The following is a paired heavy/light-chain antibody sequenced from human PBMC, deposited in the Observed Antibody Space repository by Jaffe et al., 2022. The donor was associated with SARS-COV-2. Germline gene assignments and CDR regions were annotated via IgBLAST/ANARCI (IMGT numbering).Heavy chain of an antibody. CDR2: IYSGGST. CDR1: GFTVSSYY. D-gene: IGHD2-15*01. J-gene: IGHJ6*02. CDR3: ARDHSRPNEYSFQYGMDV. Sequence: EVQLVESGGGLVQPGGSLRLSCAASGFTVSSYYMTWVRQAPGKGLEWVSVIYSGGSTYYADSVKGRFTISRDNSKNTLYLQMNSLRAEDTAVYYCARDHSRPNEYSFQYGMDVWGQGTTVTVSS. V-gene: IGHV3-66*02.
Light chain of an antibody. CDR1: HSISSSY. J-gene: IGKJ1*01. Sequence: EIVLTQSPGTLSLSPGERATLSCRASHSISSSYLAWYQQKPGQAPRLLIYGASSRATGIPDRFSGSGSGTDFTLTISRLEPEDFAVYYCQQYGGSPPWTFGQGTKVEIK. V-gene: IGKV3-20*01. CDR2: GAS. CDR3: QQYGGSPPWT.